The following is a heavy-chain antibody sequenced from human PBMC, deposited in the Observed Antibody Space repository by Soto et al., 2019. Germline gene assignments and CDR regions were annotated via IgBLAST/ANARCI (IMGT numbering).Heavy chain of an antibody. J-gene: IGHJ5*02. CDR1: GGTFSSYA. V-gene: IGHV1-69*01. Sequence: QVQLVPAGAEVKKPGSSVKVSCKASGGTFSSYAISWVRQAPGQGLEWMGGIIPSFGTANYAQKLQGRVTISEDVSTSTAYMELSSLRSEDTAVYYCARRLLLHGWFDPWGQGTLVTVSS. CDR2: IIPSFGTA. D-gene: IGHD2-15*01. CDR3: ARRLLLHGWFDP.